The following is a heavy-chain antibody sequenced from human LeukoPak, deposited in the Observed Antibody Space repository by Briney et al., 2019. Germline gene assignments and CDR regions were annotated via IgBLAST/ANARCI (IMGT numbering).Heavy chain of an antibody. CDR2: IKRKTDGGTT. J-gene: IGHJ3*02. CDR1: GFTFSNAW. CDR3: TTSVDIVATIDAFDI. V-gene: IGHV3-15*01. Sequence: GGSLRLSCAASGFTFSNAWMSWVRQAPGKGLEWVGRIKRKTDGGTTDYAAPVKGRFTISRDDSKNTLYLQMNSLKTEDTAVYYCTTSVDIVATIDAFDIWGQGTMVTVSS. D-gene: IGHD5-12*01.